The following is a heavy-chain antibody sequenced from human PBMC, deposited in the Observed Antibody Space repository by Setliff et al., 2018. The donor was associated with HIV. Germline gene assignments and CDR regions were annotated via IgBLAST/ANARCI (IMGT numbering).Heavy chain of an antibody. V-gene: IGHV1-2*02. Sequence: ASVKVSCKSSGYTFIDYYLHWVRQAPGQGLEWVGWVNPRNGGINYSQRFQGRVTMTRDTSIGTAYMELNRLKSDDTAVYFCARKSLSGTIDYWGQGTLVTVS. D-gene: IGHD1-20*01. CDR1: GYTFIDYY. CDR2: VNPRNGGI. J-gene: IGHJ4*02. CDR3: ARKSLSGTIDY.